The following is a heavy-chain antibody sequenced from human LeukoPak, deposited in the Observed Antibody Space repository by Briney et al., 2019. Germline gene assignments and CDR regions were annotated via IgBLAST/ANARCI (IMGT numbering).Heavy chain of an antibody. CDR1: GFTFSSYE. V-gene: IGHV3-48*03. Sequence: QPGGSLRLSCAASGFTFSSYEMNWVRQAPGKGLEWVSYISSSGSTIYYADSVKGRFTISRDNAKNSLYLQMNSLRAEDTAVYYCARHRPNWFDPWGQGTLVTVSS. J-gene: IGHJ5*02. CDR2: ISSSGSTI. D-gene: IGHD1-14*01. CDR3: ARHRPNWFDP.